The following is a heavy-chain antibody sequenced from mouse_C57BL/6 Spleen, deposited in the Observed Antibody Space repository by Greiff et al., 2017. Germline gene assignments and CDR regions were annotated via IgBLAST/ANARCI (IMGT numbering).Heavy chain of an antibody. V-gene: IGHV1-64*01. CDR2: IHPNSGST. Sequence: QVQLQQPGAELVKPGASVKLSCKASGYTFTSYWMHWVKQRPGQGLEWIGMIHPNSGSTNYNEKFKSKATLTVDKSSSTAYMQLSSLTSEDSAVYYCARITTVVATSFDYWGQGTTLTVSS. CDR3: ARITTVVATSFDY. D-gene: IGHD1-1*01. CDR1: GYTFTSYW. J-gene: IGHJ2*01.